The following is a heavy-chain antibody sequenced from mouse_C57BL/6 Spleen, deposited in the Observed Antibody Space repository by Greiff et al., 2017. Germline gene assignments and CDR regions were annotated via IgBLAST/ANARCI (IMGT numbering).Heavy chain of an antibody. J-gene: IGHJ4*01. CDR1: GFSFNTYA. V-gene: IGHV10-1*01. D-gene: IGHD2-5*01. CDR3: VRQNSNYVYYAMDY. Sequence: EVQVVESGGGLVQPKGSLKLSCAASGFSFNTYAMNWVRQAPGKGLEWVARIRSKSNNYATYYADSVKDRFTISRDDSESMLYLQMNNLKTEDTAMYYCVRQNSNYVYYAMDYWGQGTSVTVSS. CDR2: IRSKSNNYAT.